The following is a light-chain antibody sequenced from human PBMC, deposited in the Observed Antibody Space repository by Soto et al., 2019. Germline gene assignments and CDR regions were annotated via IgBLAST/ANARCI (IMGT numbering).Light chain of an antibody. Sequence: DIQMTQSPSTLSASVGDRVTIRCRASQSITTWLAWYQQKPGKAPNLLIYDASILESGVPPRFSGSGSGTEFTLTISSLQPDDFATYYCQQYNSYPITFGQGTRLEI. CDR2: DAS. CDR1: QSITTW. CDR3: QQYNSYPIT. J-gene: IGKJ5*01. V-gene: IGKV1-5*01.